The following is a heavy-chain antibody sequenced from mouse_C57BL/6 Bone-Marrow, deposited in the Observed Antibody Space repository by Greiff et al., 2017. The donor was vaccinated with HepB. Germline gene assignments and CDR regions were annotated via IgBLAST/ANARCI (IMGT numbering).Heavy chain of an antibody. J-gene: IGHJ2*01. D-gene: IGHD2-13*01. V-gene: IGHV1-76*01. CDR2: IYPGSGNT. Sequence: VQLVESGAELVRPGASVKLSCKASGYTFTDYYINWVKQRPGQGLEWIARIYPGSGNTYYNEKFKGKATLTAEKSSSTAYMQLSSLTSEDSAVYFCARGGDFDYWGQGTTLTVSS. CDR3: ARGGDFDY. CDR1: GYTFTDYY.